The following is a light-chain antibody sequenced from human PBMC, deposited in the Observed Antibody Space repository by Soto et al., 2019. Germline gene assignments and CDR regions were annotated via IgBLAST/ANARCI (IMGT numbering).Light chain of an antibody. J-gene: IGKJ4*01. CDR1: QSISDS. V-gene: IGKV3-11*01. CDR2: DAS. CDR3: QQRSNWPLT. Sequence: PGDRVTITCRASQSISDSLAWYQQKPGKAPDLLISDASNRATGIPARFSGSGSGTDFTLTISSLEPEDFAVYYCQQRSNWPLTFGGGTKVDIK.